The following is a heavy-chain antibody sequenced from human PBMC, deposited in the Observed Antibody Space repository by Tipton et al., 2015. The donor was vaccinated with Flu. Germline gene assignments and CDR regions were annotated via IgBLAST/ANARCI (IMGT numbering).Heavy chain of an antibody. J-gene: IGHJ5*02. D-gene: IGHD4-11*01. Sequence: TLSLTCSVSGDSIGRGYCWGWVRQPPGKGLEWIGNICPGSPYYNPSLKSRATLSVDRSKNQFSLRLASVTAADTAVYFCARRDFSNHVSDPKNWFDPWGRGILVIVSS. CDR3: ARRDFSNHVSDPKNWFDP. CDR2: ICPGSP. V-gene: IGHV4-38-2*01. CDR1: GDSIGRGYC.